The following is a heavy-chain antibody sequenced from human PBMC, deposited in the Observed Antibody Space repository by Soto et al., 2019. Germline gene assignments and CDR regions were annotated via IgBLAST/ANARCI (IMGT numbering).Heavy chain of an antibody. J-gene: IGHJ4*02. Sequence: EVQLVESGGGLIQPGGSLRLSCVVSGFTVSSSNYMSWVRQAPGKGLEWVSVIYTGGTTYYADSVKGRFTISRDKSKNTLYLQMNSLRAEDTAVYYCHGYGYWGQGTLVTVSS. CDR2: IYTGGTT. CDR3: HGYGY. D-gene: IGHD5-12*01. CDR1: GFTVSSSNY. V-gene: IGHV3-53*01.